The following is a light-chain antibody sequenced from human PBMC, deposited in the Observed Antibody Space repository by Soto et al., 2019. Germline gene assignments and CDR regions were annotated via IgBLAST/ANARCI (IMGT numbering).Light chain of an antibody. V-gene: IGKV3-15*01. CDR3: QHYNNWRPWT. J-gene: IGKJ1*01. CDR1: QSVSSN. Sequence: EIVMTQSPATLSVSPGERATLSCRARQSVSSNLAWYQQKPGQAPRLLIYGASTRATGIPARFSGSASGTESTLTISSLQSEDFAVYYCQHYNNWRPWTFGQGTKVESK. CDR2: GAS.